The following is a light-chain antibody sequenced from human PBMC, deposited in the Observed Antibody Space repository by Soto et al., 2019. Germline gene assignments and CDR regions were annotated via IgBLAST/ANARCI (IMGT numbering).Light chain of an antibody. Sequence: DIQMTQSPSTLSASVGDRVTITCQASESISPWLAWYQQKPGKAPKILIYKASNLEGGVPSRFSGSESGTEFTLTISSLQPDDFATYYCQQYKTYSRTFGQGTKLEIK. V-gene: IGKV1-5*03. CDR2: KAS. CDR3: QQYKTYSRT. J-gene: IGKJ2*01. CDR1: ESISPW.